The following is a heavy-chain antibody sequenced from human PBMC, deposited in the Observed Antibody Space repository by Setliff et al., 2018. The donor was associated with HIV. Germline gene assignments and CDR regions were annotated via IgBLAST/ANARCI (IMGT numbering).Heavy chain of an antibody. J-gene: IGHJ3*02. D-gene: IGHD1-26*01. Sequence: ASVKVSCKASGCTFTTHDNTHDINWVRQAPGQGLEWMGWMSPNSDNRGYAQKFQGRVTMTRDTSISTAYMELSSLRSEDTAVYYCARGHSHGYGYSGSYGPFDIWGQGTMVTVTS. V-gene: IGHV1-8*01. CDR3: ARGHSHGYGYSGSYGPFDI. CDR1: GCTFTTHD. CDR2: MSPNSDNR.